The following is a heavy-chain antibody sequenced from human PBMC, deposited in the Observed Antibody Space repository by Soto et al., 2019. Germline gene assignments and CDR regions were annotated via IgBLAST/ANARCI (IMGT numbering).Heavy chain of an antibody. J-gene: IGHJ4*02. Sequence: GSLRLSCVATGFAVGSNYLSWVRQAPGKGLEWVSTIYSGGTTYYADSVKGRFTISRDNSKNTLYLQMNSLRAEDTAVYYCARGFVGASLWGQGTLGTVSS. D-gene: IGHD1-26*01. CDR2: IYSGGTT. V-gene: IGHV3-53*01. CDR1: GFAVGSNY. CDR3: ARGFVGASL.